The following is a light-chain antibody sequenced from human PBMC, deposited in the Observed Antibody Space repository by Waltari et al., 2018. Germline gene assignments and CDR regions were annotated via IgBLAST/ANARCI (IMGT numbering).Light chain of an antibody. CDR1: QSVSRA. V-gene: IGKV3-20*01. Sequence: EIVLTQSPGSLSSSPGERVTLSCRASQSVSRALAWYQQKPGQAPRLLIFGASNRATGSPDRFSGSGSETDFSLTISRLEPEEFAVYDCQHYVRLPATFGRGTKVEIK. CDR3: QHYVRLPAT. CDR2: GAS. J-gene: IGKJ1*01.